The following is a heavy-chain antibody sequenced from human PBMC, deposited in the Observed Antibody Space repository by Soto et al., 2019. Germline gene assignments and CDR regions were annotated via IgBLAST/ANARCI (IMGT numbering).Heavy chain of an antibody. CDR1: GFSFSSYA. CDR3: GREHIVDYGMDV. Sequence: EVQLLESGGGLVEPGGSLRLSCTASGFSFSSYAMTWVRQAPGKGLEWVSSTTDDGGRTFYADSVKGRFTISRDNSNNRLYLQMNSLRAEDTALYYCGREHIVDYGMDVWGQGTAVTVSS. V-gene: IGHV3-23*01. CDR2: TTDDGGRT. D-gene: IGHD2-21*01. J-gene: IGHJ6*02.